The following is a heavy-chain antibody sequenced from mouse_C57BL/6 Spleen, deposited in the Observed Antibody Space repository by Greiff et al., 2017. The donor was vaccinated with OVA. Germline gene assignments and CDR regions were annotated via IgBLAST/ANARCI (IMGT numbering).Heavy chain of an antibody. CDR1: GFTFSDYG. J-gene: IGHJ4*01. V-gene: IGHV5-17*01. Sequence: EVMLVESGGGLVKPGGSLKLSCAASGFTFSDYGMHWVRQAPEKGLEWVAYISSGSSTIYYADTVKGRFTISRDNAKNTLFLQMTSLRSEDTAMYYCARPMVTTRYYAMDYWGQGTPVTVSS. D-gene: IGHD2-3*01. CDR3: ARPMVTTRYYAMDY. CDR2: ISSGSSTI.